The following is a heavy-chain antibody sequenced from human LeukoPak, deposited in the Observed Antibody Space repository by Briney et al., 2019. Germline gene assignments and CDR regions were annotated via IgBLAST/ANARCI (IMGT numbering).Heavy chain of an antibody. CDR3: ARDPLEMATPEFDY. CDR2: ISSSSSTI. CDR1: GFTFSSYS. J-gene: IGHJ4*02. D-gene: IGHD5-24*01. Sequence: PGGSLRLSCAASGFTFSSYSMNWVRQAPGKGLEWVSYISSSSSTIYYADSVKGRFTISRDNAKNSLYLQMNSLRAEDTAVYYCARDPLEMATPEFDYWGQGTLVTVSS. V-gene: IGHV3-48*04.